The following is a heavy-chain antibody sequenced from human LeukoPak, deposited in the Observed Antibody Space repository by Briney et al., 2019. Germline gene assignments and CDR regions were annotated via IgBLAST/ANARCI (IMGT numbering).Heavy chain of an antibody. CDR2: ISYDGSNK. CDR1: GFTFSSYA. Sequence: AGSLRLSCAASGFTFSSYAMHWVRQAPGKGLEWVAVISYDGSNKYYADSVKGRFTISRDNSKNTLYLQMNSLRAEDTAVYYCARGKVGNRRIWAPWGQGTLVTVSS. V-gene: IGHV3-30-3*01. D-gene: IGHD2-15*01. CDR3: ARGKVGNRRIWAP. J-gene: IGHJ5*02.